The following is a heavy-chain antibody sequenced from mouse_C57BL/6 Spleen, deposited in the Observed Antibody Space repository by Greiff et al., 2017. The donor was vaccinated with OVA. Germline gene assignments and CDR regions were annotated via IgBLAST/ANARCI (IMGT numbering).Heavy chain of an antibody. J-gene: IGHJ2*01. D-gene: IGHD1-1*01. V-gene: IGHV3-6*01. Sequence: ESGPGLVKPSQSLSLTCSVTGYSITSGYYWNWIRQFPGNKLEWMGYISYDGSNNYNPSLKNRISITRDTSKNQFFLKLNSVTTEDTATYYCARSFITTVGAFDYWGQGTTLTVSS. CDR3: ARSFITTVGAFDY. CDR1: GYSITSGYY. CDR2: ISYDGSN.